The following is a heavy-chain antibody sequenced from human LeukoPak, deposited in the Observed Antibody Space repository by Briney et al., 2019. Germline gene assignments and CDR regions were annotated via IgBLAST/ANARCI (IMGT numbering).Heavy chain of an antibody. J-gene: IGHJ6*02. CDR3: AKDRSSYYYYGMDV. CDR2: ISSSSSYI. V-gene: IGHV3-21*04. D-gene: IGHD3-16*02. CDR1: GFTFSSYS. Sequence: GGSLRLSCAASGFTFSSYSMNWVRQAPGKGLEWVSSISSSSSYIYYADSVKGRFTISRDNSKYTLHLQINSLRAEDTAVYSCAKDRSSYYYYGMDVWGQGTTVTVSS.